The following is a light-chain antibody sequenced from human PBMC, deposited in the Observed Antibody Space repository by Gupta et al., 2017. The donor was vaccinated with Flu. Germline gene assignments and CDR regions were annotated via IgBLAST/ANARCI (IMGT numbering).Light chain of an antibody. CDR1: QSVSSS. J-gene: IGKJ1*01. Sequence: EIVMTQSPVTLSLSPGERATLSCRASQSVSSSLAWYQQKPGQAPRLLIYGASTRATGIPARFSGSGSGTEFTLTISSRQSEDFAVYYCQHYNNWPPWTFGQGTKVEIK. V-gene: IGKV3-15*01. CDR3: QHYNNWPPWT. CDR2: GAS.